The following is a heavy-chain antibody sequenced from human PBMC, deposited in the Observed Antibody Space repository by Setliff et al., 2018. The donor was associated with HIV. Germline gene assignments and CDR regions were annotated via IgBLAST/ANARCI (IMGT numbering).Heavy chain of an antibody. V-gene: IGHV1-8*02. J-gene: IGHJ3*02. D-gene: IGHD2-15*01. Sequence: ASVKVSCKASGYAFSTYDINWVRQATGRGLEWMGWMNPNSGNTGYAQQFQGRITMTRNSSISTAYMDLSGLRSEDTAVYYCAIRREVVAAATTRRGLDIWGQGTMVTVSS. CDR1: GYAFSTYD. CDR3: AIRREVVAAATTRRGLDI. CDR2: MNPNSGNT.